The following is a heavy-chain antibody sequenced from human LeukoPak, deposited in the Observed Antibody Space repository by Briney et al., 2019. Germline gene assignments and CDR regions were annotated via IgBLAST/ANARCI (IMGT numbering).Heavy chain of an antibody. D-gene: IGHD5-12*01. Sequence: GGSLRLSCAGSGFTVSSNYMSWVRQAPGKGLVWVSRINSDGSSTSYADSVKGRFTISRDNAKNTLYLQMNSLRAEDTAVYYCARGGYSGYDCWGQGTLVTVSS. CDR1: GFTVSSNY. V-gene: IGHV3-74*01. CDR2: INSDGSST. CDR3: ARGGYSGYDC. J-gene: IGHJ4*02.